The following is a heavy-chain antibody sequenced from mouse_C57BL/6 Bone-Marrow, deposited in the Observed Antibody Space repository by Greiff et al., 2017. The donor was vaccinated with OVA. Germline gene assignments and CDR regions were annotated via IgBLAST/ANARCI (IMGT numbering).Heavy chain of an antibody. Sequence: VQLQQSGPELVKPGASVKLSCKASGYTFTSYDINWVKQRPGQGLEWIGWIYPRDGSRKDNEKFKGKATLTVDTSSSTAYMELHSLTSEDSAVYFCAREGRAWFAYWGQGTLVTVSA. CDR3: AREGRAWFAY. J-gene: IGHJ3*01. CDR2: IYPRDGSR. D-gene: IGHD3-3*01. CDR1: GYTFTSYD. V-gene: IGHV1-85*01.